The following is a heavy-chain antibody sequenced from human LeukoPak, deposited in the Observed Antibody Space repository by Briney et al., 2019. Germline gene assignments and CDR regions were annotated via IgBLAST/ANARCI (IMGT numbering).Heavy chain of an antibody. V-gene: IGHV1-2*02. CDR3: ARGGASWNHDLYYYFYYYMDV. J-gene: IGHJ6*03. CDR2: INPNSGGT. D-gene: IGHD1-14*01. Sequence: ASVTVSCKDSGYTFTGYYMHWVGQAPGQGLEGMGWINPNSGGTNYAQKFQGRVTMTRDTSISTAYLELSRLRSDDTAVYYCARGGASWNHDLYYYFYYYMDVWGKGTTVTVSS. CDR1: GYTFTGYY.